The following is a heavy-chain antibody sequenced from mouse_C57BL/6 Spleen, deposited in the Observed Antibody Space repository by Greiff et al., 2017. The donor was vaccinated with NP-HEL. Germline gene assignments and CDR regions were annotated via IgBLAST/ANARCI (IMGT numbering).Heavy chain of an antibody. CDR3: ARYSSGYVGFAY. Sequence: VQLKESGPELVKPGASVKIPCKASGYTFTDYNMDWVKQSHGKSLEWIGDINPNNGGTIYNQKFKGKATLTVDKSSSTAYMELRSLTSEDTAVYYCARYSSGYVGFAYWGQGTLVTVSA. D-gene: IGHD3-2*02. J-gene: IGHJ3*01. V-gene: IGHV1-18*01. CDR1: GYTFTDYN. CDR2: INPNNGGT.